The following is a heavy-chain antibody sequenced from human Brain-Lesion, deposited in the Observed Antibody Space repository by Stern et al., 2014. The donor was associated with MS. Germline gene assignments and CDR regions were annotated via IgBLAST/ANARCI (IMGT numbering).Heavy chain of an antibody. CDR2: LYHSGST. J-gene: IGHJ4*02. D-gene: IGHD3-3*01. V-gene: IGHV4-31*03. Sequence: VHLVESGPGLVKPSQTLSLTCTVSGGSISSGNYYWSWIRQHPGKGLEWIGSLYHSGSTFYNPPLKSRVTTSIDTCKNQFSLKLSSVTAADTAVYYCARGSREVLLPRFYFDYWGQGTLGTVSS. CDR1: GGSISSGNYY. CDR3: ARGSREVLLPRFYFDY.